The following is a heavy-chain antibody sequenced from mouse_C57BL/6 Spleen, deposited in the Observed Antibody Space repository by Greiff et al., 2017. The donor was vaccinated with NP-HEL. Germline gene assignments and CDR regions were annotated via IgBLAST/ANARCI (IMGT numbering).Heavy chain of an antibody. CDR1: GFSLTSYG. D-gene: IGHD2-4*01. CDR2: IWSDGST. Sequence: VQLQESGPGLVAPSQSLSITCTVSGFSLTSYGVHWVRQPPGKGLEWLVVIWSDGSTTYNSALKSRLSISKDNSKSQVFLKMNSLQTDDTAMYYCARHRSYDYDDAMDYWGQGTSVTVSS. V-gene: IGHV2-6-1*01. J-gene: IGHJ4*01. CDR3: ARHRSYDYDDAMDY.